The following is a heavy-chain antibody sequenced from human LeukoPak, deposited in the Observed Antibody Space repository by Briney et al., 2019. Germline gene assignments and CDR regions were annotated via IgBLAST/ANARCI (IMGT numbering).Heavy chain of an antibody. CDR1: GFTVSKDY. CDR3: TRLLPSSHHFFDS. V-gene: IGHV3-53*01. J-gene: IGHJ4*02. D-gene: IGHD6-6*01. CDR2: IYGGGST. Sequence: GGSLRLSCAVSGFTVSKDYMSWVGQAPGKGLEGVSVIYGGGSTYYADSVRGRFTISRDNSENTLYLQMDSLRAEDTAVYYCTRLLPSSHHFFDSWGQGTLVTVSS.